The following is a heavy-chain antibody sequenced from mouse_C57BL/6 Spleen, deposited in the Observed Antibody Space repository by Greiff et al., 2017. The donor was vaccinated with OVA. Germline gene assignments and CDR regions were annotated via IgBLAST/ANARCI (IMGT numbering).Heavy chain of an antibody. J-gene: IGHJ2*01. Sequence: VQLQQSGAELVKPGASVKLSCTASGFNIKAYYMPWVKQRTEQGLEWIGRIDPEDGETKYAPTFQGQATITADTSSNTAYLQLSSLTSEDTAFYDGARGYGSSYGYFDYWGQGTTLTVSS. CDR3: ARGYGSSYGYFDY. V-gene: IGHV14-2*01. CDR2: IDPEDGET. CDR1: GFNIKAYY. D-gene: IGHD1-1*01.